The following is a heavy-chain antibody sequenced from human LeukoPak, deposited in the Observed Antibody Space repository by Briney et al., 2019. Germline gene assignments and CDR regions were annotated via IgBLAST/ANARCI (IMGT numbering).Heavy chain of an antibody. V-gene: IGHV4-59*12. CDR3: ASPGSYWNTQFDY. Sequence: PSETLSLTCTVSGGSINSYYWSWIRQPPGKGLECIGYIHYTGSTNYNPSLKSRVAISVDTSKNQFSLKLSSVTAADTAVYYCASPGSYWNTQFDYWGQGTLVTVSS. CDR2: IHYTGST. J-gene: IGHJ4*02. CDR1: GGSINSYY. D-gene: IGHD1-26*01.